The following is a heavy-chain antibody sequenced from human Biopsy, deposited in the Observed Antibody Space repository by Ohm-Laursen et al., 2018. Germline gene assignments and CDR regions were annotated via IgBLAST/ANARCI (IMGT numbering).Heavy chain of an antibody. CDR1: GDSISSYY. CDR2: VYYTGST. V-gene: IGHV4-59*01. D-gene: IGHD3-22*01. J-gene: IGHJ2*01. Sequence: TLSLTCTVSGDSISSYYWSWIRQPPGKGLEWIGYVYYTGSTDYNPSLQSRVTISVDTSKIHFSLRLRSVTPADTAIYYCARDRGFYSDRTVPGYFDLWGRGTLVTVSS. CDR3: ARDRGFYSDRTVPGYFDL.